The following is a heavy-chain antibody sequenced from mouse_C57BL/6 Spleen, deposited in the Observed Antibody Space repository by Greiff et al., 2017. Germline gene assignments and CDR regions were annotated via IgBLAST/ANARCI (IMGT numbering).Heavy chain of an antibody. Sequence: QVQLQQPGAELVMPGASVKLSCKASGYTFTSYWMHWVKQRPGQGLEWIGEIDPSDSYPNYNQKFKGKSTLTVDKSSSTAYMQLSSLTSEDSAVYYCARVPYYYGSSYWYFDVWGTGTTVTVSS. J-gene: IGHJ1*03. D-gene: IGHD1-1*01. CDR3: ARVPYYYGSSYWYFDV. CDR2: IDPSDSYP. V-gene: IGHV1-69*01. CDR1: GYTFTSYW.